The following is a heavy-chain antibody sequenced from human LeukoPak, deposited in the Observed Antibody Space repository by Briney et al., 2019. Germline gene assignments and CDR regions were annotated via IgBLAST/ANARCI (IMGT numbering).Heavy chain of an antibody. V-gene: IGHV3-74*01. D-gene: IGHD6-19*01. CDR3: ARDLVLVRNVAVAGTLGY. CDR1: GLTFSSYW. Sequence: GGSLRLSCAASGLTFSSYWMHWVRQAPGKGLVWVSRINSDGSSTSYADSVKGRFTISRDNAKNTLYLQMNSLRAEDTAVYYCARDLVLVRNVAVAGTLGYWGQGTLVTVSS. CDR2: INSDGSST. J-gene: IGHJ4*02.